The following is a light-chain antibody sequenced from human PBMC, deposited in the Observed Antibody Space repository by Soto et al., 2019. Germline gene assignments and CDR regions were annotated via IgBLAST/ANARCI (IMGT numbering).Light chain of an antibody. V-gene: IGLV3-25*03. CDR2: KDS. J-gene: IGLJ1*01. CDR3: QSADSSGTYV. CDR1: ALPKQY. Sequence: SYELTQPPSVSVSPGQTARITCSGDALPKQYAYWYQQKPGQAPVLVIYKDSERPSGIPERFSGSSSGTTVTLTISGVQAEDGADYYCQSADSSGTYVFGTGTKLTVL.